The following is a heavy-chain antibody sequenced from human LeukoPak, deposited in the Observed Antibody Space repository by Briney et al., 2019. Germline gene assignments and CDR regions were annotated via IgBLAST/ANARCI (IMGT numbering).Heavy chain of an antibody. J-gene: IGHJ4*02. D-gene: IGHD2-21*01. CDR1: GYTFTGYY. Sequence: VKVSCKASGYTFTGYYMHWVRQAPGQGLEWMGWINPNSGGTNYAQKFQGRVTMIRDTSISTAYMELSRLRSDDTAVYYCARQNCGGDCYFDYWGQGTLVTVSS. CDR3: ARQNCGGDCYFDY. CDR2: INPNSGGT. V-gene: IGHV1-2*02.